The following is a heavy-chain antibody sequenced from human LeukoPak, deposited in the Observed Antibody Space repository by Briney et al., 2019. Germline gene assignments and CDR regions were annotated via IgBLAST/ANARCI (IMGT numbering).Heavy chain of an antibody. CDR3: ARYGITIVRGGKYYFDS. V-gene: IGHV4-59*08. CDR2: VHYSGST. D-gene: IGHD3-10*01. J-gene: IGHJ4*02. Sequence: PSETLSLTCTVSGGSISGYFWSWIRQPPGKRLEWIGYVHYSGSTNYNPSLNSRVTISVDTSKNQFSLRLRSVTAADTAVYYCARYGITIVRGGKYYFDSWGQGTLVTVSS. CDR1: GGSISGYF.